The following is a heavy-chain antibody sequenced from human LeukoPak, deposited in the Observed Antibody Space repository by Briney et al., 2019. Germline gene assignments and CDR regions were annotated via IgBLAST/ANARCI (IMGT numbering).Heavy chain of an antibody. J-gene: IGHJ4*02. CDR3: ASLGEGSSSNFDH. Sequence: LGESLKISCKGSGYSFTSYWIAWVRQMPGKGLEWMGIIYPGDSDTRYSPSFQGQVTISADKSISTAYLQWSSLKASDTAMYYCASLGEGSSSNFDHWGQGTLVTVSS. V-gene: IGHV5-51*01. CDR1: GYSFTSYW. CDR2: IYPGDSDT. D-gene: IGHD6-13*01.